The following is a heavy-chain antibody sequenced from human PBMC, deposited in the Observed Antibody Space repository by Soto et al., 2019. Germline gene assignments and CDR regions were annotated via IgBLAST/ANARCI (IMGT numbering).Heavy chain of an antibody. D-gene: IGHD1-1*01. CDR2: ISSSSSST. J-gene: IGHJ4*02. CDR3: SRLSHWYLDY. V-gene: IGHV3-11*06. Sequence: QVQLVESGGGLVRPGGSLRLSCEASGFTFSDYYMSWIRQAPGKGLEWVTYISSSSSSTNYADSVKGRFTISRDNAKKSLYLQLNSLRAEDTDVYYCSRLSHWYLDYWGQGTLVTVSS. CDR1: GFTFSDYY.